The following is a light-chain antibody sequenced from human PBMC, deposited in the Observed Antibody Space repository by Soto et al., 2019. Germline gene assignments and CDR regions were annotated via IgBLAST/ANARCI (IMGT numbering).Light chain of an antibody. CDR1: QGIRND. Sequence: DIQMTQSPSSLSASVGDRVTITCRASQGIRNDLGWYQQKPGKAPKVLIYAASNLEAGVPSRFRGSGSGTDFTFTISRLQPEDIATYYCQQYENLPTFGQGTRLEIK. J-gene: IGKJ5*01. V-gene: IGKV1-33*01. CDR2: AAS. CDR3: QQYENLPT.